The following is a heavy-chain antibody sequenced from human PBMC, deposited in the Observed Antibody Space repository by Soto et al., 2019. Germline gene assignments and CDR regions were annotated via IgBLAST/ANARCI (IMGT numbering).Heavy chain of an antibody. D-gene: IGHD4-17*01. CDR3: AKDYSTVTTDPLSVVLFDY. CDR2: ISGSGDSS. CDR1: GFTFSSYA. V-gene: IGHV3-23*01. Sequence: PGGSLRLSCAASGFTFSSYAMSWVRQAPGKGLEWVSFISGSGDSSYYAESVKGRFTISRDKSKNTVYLQMNSLRAEDTAVYYCAKDYSTVTTDPLSVVLFDYWGQGALVTVSS. J-gene: IGHJ4*02.